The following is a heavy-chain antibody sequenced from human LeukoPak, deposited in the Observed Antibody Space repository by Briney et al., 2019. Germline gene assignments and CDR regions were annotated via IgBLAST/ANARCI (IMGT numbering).Heavy chain of an antibody. Sequence: PGGSLRLSCATSGFTFNTYAIHWVRQAPGKGLEWVAVVSYDGTKNYYADSAKGRFTISRDNSKKTQYLQMNSLRAEDTAVYHCARDLGYCTTTGCSDIGGWFDPWGQGTLVTVSS. J-gene: IGHJ5*02. V-gene: IGHV3-30-3*01. CDR2: VSYDGTKN. CDR3: ARDLGYCTTTGCSDIGGWFDP. D-gene: IGHD2-8*01. CDR1: GFTFNTYA.